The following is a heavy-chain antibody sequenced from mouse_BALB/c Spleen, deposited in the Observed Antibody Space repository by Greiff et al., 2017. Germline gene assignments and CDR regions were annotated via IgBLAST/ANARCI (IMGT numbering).Heavy chain of an antibody. CDR3: AREGRGDAMDY. D-gene: IGHD3-3*01. CDR1: GYTFTSYW. CDR2: INPSTGYT. J-gene: IGHJ4*01. Sequence: QVQLQQSGAELAKPGASVKMSCTASGYTFTSYWMHWVKQRPGQGLEWIGYINPSTGYTEYNQKFKDKATLTADKSSSTAYMQLSSLTSEDSAVYYCAREGRGDAMDYWGQGTSVTVSS. V-gene: IGHV1-7*01.